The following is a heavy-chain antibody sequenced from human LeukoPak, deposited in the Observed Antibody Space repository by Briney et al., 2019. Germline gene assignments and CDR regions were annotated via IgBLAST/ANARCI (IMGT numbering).Heavy chain of an antibody. Sequence: PSETLSLTCAVYGGSFSGYYWSWIRQPPGKGLEWIGEINHNGSTNYNPSLKSRVTISVDTSKNQFSPKLSSVTAADTAVYYCARDGMYYYDSSGYHTADYWGQGTLVTVSS. J-gene: IGHJ4*02. CDR3: ARDGMYYYDSSGYHTADY. CDR2: INHNGST. CDR1: GGSFSGYY. V-gene: IGHV4-34*01. D-gene: IGHD3-22*01.